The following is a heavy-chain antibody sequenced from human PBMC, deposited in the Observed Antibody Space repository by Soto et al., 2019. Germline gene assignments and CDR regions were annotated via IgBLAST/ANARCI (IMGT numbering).Heavy chain of an antibody. V-gene: IGHV1-8*01. D-gene: IGHD3-3*01. CDR3: ARVLSWASYYDFWSGYYNYYYYGMDV. CDR1: GYTFTSYD. CDR2: VNPNSGNT. J-gene: IGHJ6*02. Sequence: QVQLVQSGAEVKKPGASVKVSCKASGYTFTSYDINWGRQATGQGLEWMGWVNPNSGNTGYAQKFQGRVTMTRNTSISTANMELSSLRSEDTAVYYCARVLSWASYYDFWSGYYNYYYYGMDVWGQGTTVTVSS.